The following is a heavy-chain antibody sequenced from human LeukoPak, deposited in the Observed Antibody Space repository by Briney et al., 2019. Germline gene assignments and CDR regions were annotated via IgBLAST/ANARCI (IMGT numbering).Heavy chain of an antibody. CDR3: ARSSSSGYYYNLDY. CDR1: GFTFDDYG. V-gene: IGHV3-20*04. J-gene: IGHJ4*02. Sequence: GGSLRLSCAASGFTFDDYGMSWVRHAPGKGLEWVSGINWNGGSTGYADSVKGRFTISRDNAKNSLYLQMNSLRAEDTALYYCARSSSSGYYYNLDYWGQGTLVTVSS. D-gene: IGHD3-22*01. CDR2: INWNGGST.